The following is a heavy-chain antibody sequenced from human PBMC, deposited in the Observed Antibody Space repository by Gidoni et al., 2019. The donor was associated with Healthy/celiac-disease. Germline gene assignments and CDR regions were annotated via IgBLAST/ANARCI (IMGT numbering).Heavy chain of an antibody. CDR3: ARLFYQYCSGGSCYPPPFYGMDV. V-gene: IGHV4-39*01. CDR2: IYYSGST. D-gene: IGHD2-15*01. Sequence: QLQLQESGPGLVKPSETLSLTCPVSGGSISSSSYYWGWIRQPPGKGLEWIGSIYYSGSTYYNPSLKSRVTISVDTSKNQFSLKLSSVTAADTAVYYCARLFYQYCSGGSCYPPPFYGMDVWGQGTTVTVSS. CDR1: GGSISSSSYY. J-gene: IGHJ6*02.